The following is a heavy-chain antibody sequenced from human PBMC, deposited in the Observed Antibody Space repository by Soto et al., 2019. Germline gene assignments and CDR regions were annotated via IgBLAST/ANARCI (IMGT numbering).Heavy chain of an antibody. V-gene: IGHV4-59*01. CDR1: GGSSSGYY. CDR2: IYSSGST. D-gene: IGHD2-15*01. CDR3: ARVYTSGIYDY. Sequence: SETLSLTCTVSGGSSSGYYWTWIRQPPGKGLEWIGHIYSSGSTNYNPSLKSRVAISVDTSKNQFSLKVTSVTPADTAIYYCARVYTSGIYDYWGQGTLVTVSS. J-gene: IGHJ4*02.